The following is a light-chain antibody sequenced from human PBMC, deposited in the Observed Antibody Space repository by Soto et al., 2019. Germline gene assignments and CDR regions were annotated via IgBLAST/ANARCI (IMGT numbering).Light chain of an antibody. V-gene: IGLV2-11*01. CDR3: CSYAGNYPYV. J-gene: IGLJ1*01. CDR1: SSDVGTYNY. Sequence: QSVLTQPRSVSGSPGQSVTISCTGTSSDVGTYNYVSWYQQHPGKAPKLMIYNVNKRPSGVPDRFSGSKSGNTASLTISGLQAGDKADYYCCSYAGNYPYVFGTGTKLTVL. CDR2: NVN.